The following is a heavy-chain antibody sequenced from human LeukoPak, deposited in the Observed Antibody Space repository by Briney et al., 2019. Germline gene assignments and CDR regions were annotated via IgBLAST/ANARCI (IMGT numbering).Heavy chain of an antibody. J-gene: IGHJ6*02. Sequence: GGSLRHSCAASGFTFDDYTMHWVRQAPGKGLEWVSLISWDGGSTYYADSVKGRFTISRDNSKNSLYLQMNSLRTEDTALYYCAKDMAMSRSSSWYTYYYYGMDVWGQGTTVTVSS. D-gene: IGHD6-13*01. CDR2: ISWDGGST. CDR1: GFTFDDYT. CDR3: AKDMAMSRSSSWYTYYYYGMDV. V-gene: IGHV3-43*01.